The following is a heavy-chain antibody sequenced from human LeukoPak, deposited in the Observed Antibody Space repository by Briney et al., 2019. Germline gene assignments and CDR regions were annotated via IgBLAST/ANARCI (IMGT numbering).Heavy chain of an antibody. Sequence: GGSLRLSCAASGFTFSSYGMHWVRQAPGKGLEWVAFIRYDGSNKYYADSVKGRFTISRDNSKNTLYLQMNSLRAEDTAVYYCAKEGWIRLWYFDYWGQGTLVTVSS. CDR1: GFTFSSYG. V-gene: IGHV3-30*02. CDR2: IRYDGSNK. CDR3: AKEGWIRLWYFDY. D-gene: IGHD5-18*01. J-gene: IGHJ4*02.